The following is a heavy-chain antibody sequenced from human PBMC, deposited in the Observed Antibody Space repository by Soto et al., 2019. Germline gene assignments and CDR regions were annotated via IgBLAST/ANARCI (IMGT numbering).Heavy chain of an antibody. CDR2: ISYDGTNK. CDR3: ARDPKTSGGLHRAFNYFVS. Sequence: PGGSLRLSCAASGFSFSISPMHWVRQAPGKGPEWVALISYDGTNKFYADSVKGRFTISRDNSKSTLYLQVDSLRPEDAAVYYCARDPKTSGGLHRAFNYFVSSGQRTLVTV. CDR1: GFSFSISP. J-gene: IGHJ4*02. V-gene: IGHV3-30-3*01. D-gene: IGHD2-15*01.